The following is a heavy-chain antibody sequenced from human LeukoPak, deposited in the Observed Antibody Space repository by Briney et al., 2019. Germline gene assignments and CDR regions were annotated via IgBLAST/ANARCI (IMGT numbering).Heavy chain of an antibody. J-gene: IGHJ5*02. CDR2: IYYSGST. D-gene: IGHD5-24*01. V-gene: IGHV4-39*01. CDR1: GGSISSSSYY. CDR3: ASPKGYPPTKLRRDGYNNWFDP. Sequence: SETLSLTCTVSGGSISSSSYYWGWIRQPPGKGLEWIGSIYYSGSTYYNPSLKSRVTISVDTSKNQFSLKLSSVTAADTAVYYCASPKGYPPTKLRRDGYNNWFDPWGQGTLVTVSS.